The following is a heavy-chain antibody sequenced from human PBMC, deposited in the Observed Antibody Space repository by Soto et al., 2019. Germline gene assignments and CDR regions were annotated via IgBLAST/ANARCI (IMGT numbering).Heavy chain of an antibody. Sequence: SATLSPTCTPPGGSISSSSYYWGCVCQGPGTGLEWIGSIYYSGSTYYNPSLKSRVTIPVDTYKNQFSLKLSSVTAADTAAYYCASLGGERYYDLWSGYPAYFDYWGQGTLVTTS. CDR2: IYYSGST. D-gene: IGHD3-3*01. CDR3: ASLGGERYYDLWSGYPAYFDY. V-gene: IGHV4-39*01. J-gene: IGHJ4*02. CDR1: GGSISSSSYY.